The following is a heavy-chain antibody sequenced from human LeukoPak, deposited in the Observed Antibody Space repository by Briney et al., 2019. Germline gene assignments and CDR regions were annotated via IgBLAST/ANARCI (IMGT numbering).Heavy chain of an antibody. V-gene: IGHV3-23*01. CDR2: ISASGGTT. CDR3: ASGGYYDFWSGYYNPHDAFDI. J-gene: IGHJ3*02. Sequence: GGSLRLSCAASGFTFNSYAMSWVRQAPGKGLEWVSAISASGGTTYYADSVKGRFTISRDNAKNSLYLQMNSLRAEDTAVYYCASGGYYDFWSGYYNPHDAFDIWGQGTMVTVSS. D-gene: IGHD3-3*01. CDR1: GFTFNSYA.